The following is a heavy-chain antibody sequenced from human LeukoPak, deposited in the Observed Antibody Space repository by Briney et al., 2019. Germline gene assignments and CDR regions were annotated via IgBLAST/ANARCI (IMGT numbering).Heavy chain of an antibody. Sequence: GASVKVSCKASGYTFTSYGISWVRQAPGQGLEWMGWISAYNGNTNYAQKLQGRVTMTTDTSTSTAYMEMRSLRSDDTAVYYCARDSYYDSSGPPVDYWGQGTLVTVSS. V-gene: IGHV1-18*01. CDR3: ARDSYYDSSGPPVDY. CDR1: GYTFTSYG. CDR2: ISAYNGNT. D-gene: IGHD3-22*01. J-gene: IGHJ4*02.